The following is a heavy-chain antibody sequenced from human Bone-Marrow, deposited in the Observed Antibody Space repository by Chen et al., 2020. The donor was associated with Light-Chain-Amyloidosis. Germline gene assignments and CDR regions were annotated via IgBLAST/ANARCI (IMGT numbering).Heavy chain of an antibody. CDR1: GYTFTGYY. CDR2: INPNSGGT. Sequence: QVQLVQSGAEVKKPGASVKVSCKASGYTFTGYYMHWVRQAPGQGLEWMGWINPNSGGTNYAQKFQGRVTMTRDTSISTAYMELSRLRSDDTAVYYCARDIFDITYYYDSSGEGYFDYWGQGTLVTVSS. V-gene: IGHV1-2*02. CDR3: ARDIFDITYYYDSSGEGYFDY. J-gene: IGHJ4*02. D-gene: IGHD3-22*01.